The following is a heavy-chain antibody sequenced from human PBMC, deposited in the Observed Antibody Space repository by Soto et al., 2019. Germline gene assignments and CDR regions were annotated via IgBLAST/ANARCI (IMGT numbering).Heavy chain of an antibody. D-gene: IGHD2-2*02. CDR3: ARGSCSSTSCYIDRYGMDV. CDR2: IIPIFGTA. V-gene: IGHV1-69*01. J-gene: IGHJ6*02. CDR1: GGTFSSYA. Sequence: QVQLVQSGAEVKKPGSSVKVSCKASGGTFSSYAISWVRQAPGQGLEWMGGIIPIFGTANYAQKFQGRVTITADESTSTAYRELSSLRAEDTAVYYCARGSCSSTSCYIDRYGMDVWGQGTTVTVSS.